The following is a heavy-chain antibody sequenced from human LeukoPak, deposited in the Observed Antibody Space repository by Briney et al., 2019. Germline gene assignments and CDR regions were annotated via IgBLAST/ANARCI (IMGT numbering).Heavy chain of an antibody. V-gene: IGHV4-4*07. CDR1: GGSISSYY. J-gene: IGHJ4*02. CDR2: IYTSGST. D-gene: IGHD3-3*01. Sequence: SETLSLTCTVSGGSISSYYWSWIRQPAGKGLEWIGRIYTSGSTNYNPSLKSRVTMSVDTPKNQFSLKLSSVTAADTAVYYCARLYYDFWSADYWGQGTLVTVSS. CDR3: ARLYYDFWSADY.